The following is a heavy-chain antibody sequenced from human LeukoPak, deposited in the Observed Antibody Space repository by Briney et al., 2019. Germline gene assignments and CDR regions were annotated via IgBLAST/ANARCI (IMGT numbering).Heavy chain of an antibody. D-gene: IGHD6-13*01. CDR3: AREGYSSNPFVFQH. CDR2: INPNSGGT. V-gene: IGHV1-2*02. Sequence: GASVKVSCKASGYTFTGYYMHWVRQAPGQGLEWMGWINPNSGGTNYAQKFQGRVTMTTDTSTSTAYMELRSLRSDDTAVYYCAREGYSSNPFVFQHWGQGTLVTVSS. J-gene: IGHJ1*01. CDR1: GYTFTGYY.